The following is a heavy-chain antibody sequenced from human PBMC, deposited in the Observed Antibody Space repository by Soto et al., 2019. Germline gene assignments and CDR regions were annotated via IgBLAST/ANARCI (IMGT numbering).Heavy chain of an antibody. CDR2: ISGSGGST. CDR1: GFTFSSYA. Sequence: GGSLRLSCAASGFTFSSYAMSWVRQAPGKGLEWVSAISGSGGSTYYADSVKGRFTISRDNSKNTLYLQMNSLRAEDTAVYYCAKDRWDIVVVPAAMVMDVWGKGTTVTVSS. D-gene: IGHD2-2*01. V-gene: IGHV3-23*01. J-gene: IGHJ6*04. CDR3: AKDRWDIVVVPAAMVMDV.